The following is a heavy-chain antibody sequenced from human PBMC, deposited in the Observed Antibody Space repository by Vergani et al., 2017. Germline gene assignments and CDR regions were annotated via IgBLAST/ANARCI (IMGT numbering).Heavy chain of an antibody. Sequence: QVHLVESGGGVVQTGRSLRLSCVVSGFISSYYGKHWVRQAPGKGLEWGSVISYDGTQKYYADSVKGRFTISRDNSKSTLYLQLNSLRTEDTAVYYCATKGCGTPGCHIGYFREWGQGTLVTVSS. V-gene: IGHV3-30*03. J-gene: IGHJ1*01. D-gene: IGHD2-21*01. CDR2: ISYDGTQK. CDR1: GFISSYYG. CDR3: ATKGCGTPGCHIGYFRE.